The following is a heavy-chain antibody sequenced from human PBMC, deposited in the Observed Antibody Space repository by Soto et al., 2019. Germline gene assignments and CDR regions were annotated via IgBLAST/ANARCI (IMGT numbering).Heavy chain of an antibody. J-gene: IGHJ4*02. CDR3: ARAGGHGYCSSTRCSYNFDY. D-gene: IGHD2-2*03. V-gene: IGHV4-31*03. CDR1: GGSISSGGYY. CDR2: IYYSGST. Sequence: SETLSLTCTVSGGSISSGGYYWSWIRQHPGKGLEWIGYIYYSGSTYYNPSLKSRVTISVDTSKNQFSLKLSSVTAADTAVYYCARAGGHGYCSSTRCSYNFDYWGQGTLVTVSS.